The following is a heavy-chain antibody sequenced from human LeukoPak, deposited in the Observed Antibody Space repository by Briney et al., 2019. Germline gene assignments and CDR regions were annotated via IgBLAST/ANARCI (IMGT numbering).Heavy chain of an antibody. CDR3: ARWYYGSGSWVLDY. V-gene: IGHV3-7*05. CDR2: IKTDGSET. CDR1: GFTFSSHW. D-gene: IGHD3-10*01. J-gene: IGHJ4*02. Sequence: PGGSLRLSCAASGFTFSSHWITWVRQAPEEGLEWVANIKTDGSETHYVHSVKGRFTISRDNAKNSLFLQMNSLRAEDTAVYYCARWYYGSGSWVLDYWGQGTLVTVSS.